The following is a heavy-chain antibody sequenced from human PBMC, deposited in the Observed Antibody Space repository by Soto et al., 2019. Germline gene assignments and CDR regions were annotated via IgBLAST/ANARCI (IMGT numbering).Heavy chain of an antibody. CDR3: AKWNGYGDY. J-gene: IGHJ4*02. D-gene: IGHD1-1*01. Sequence: EVQLLESGGGLVQPGGSLRLSCAVSGFSFSTYGVTWVRQAPGKGLDWVGGVSGGSGSTHYADAVKGRFTITGDDYKNTVYLQMNSLRVEDTAVYYCAKWNGYGDYWGQGTLVTVSS. V-gene: IGHV3-23*01. CDR1: GFSFSTYG. CDR2: VSGGSGST.